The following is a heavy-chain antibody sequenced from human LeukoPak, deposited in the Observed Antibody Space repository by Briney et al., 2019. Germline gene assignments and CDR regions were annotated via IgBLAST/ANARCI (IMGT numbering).Heavy chain of an antibody. J-gene: IGHJ4*02. CDR2: ISPSGGSR. CDR3: AKFSAFTSNWYKTPFDC. D-gene: IGHD6-13*01. V-gene: IGHV3-23*01. Sequence: PGGSLRLSCAASGFIFGSCAMSWVRQSPGKGLELVSAISPSGGSRYYADSVKGRFTISRDNSKNTLYLQMNSLRAEETAIYYCAKFSAFTSNWYKTPFDCWGQGTLVTVSS. CDR1: GFIFGSCA.